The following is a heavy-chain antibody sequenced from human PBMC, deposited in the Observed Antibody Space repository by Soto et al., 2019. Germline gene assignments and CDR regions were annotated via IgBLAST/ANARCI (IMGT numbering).Heavy chain of an antibody. CDR1: GYSFSNYW. Sequence: GESLKISCKASGYSFSNYWIGWVRQMPGKGLEWMAIINPGDSESRYSPSFQGQVTISADKSISTAYLQWNSLKASDTAMYYCVRQGAGDFWGQGTLVTVSS. CDR3: VRQGAGDF. V-gene: IGHV5-51*01. CDR2: INPGDSES. J-gene: IGHJ4*02.